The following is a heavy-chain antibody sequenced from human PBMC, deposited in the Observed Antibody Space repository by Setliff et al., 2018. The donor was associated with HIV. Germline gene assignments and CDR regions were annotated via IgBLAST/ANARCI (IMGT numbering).Heavy chain of an antibody. J-gene: IGHJ6*02. V-gene: IGHV1-2*02. Sequence: ASVKVSCKASGYTFTGYYMHWVRQAPGQGLEWMGWINPHSGDTNYAQKFQDRVTMTRDTSVNIAYMQLSRLRSGDTAVYYCARVPTLFGVEYYYYFGMDVWGQGTTVTVSS. CDR3: ARVPTLFGVEYYYYFGMDV. D-gene: IGHD3-3*01. CDR2: INPHSGDT. CDR1: GYTFTGYY.